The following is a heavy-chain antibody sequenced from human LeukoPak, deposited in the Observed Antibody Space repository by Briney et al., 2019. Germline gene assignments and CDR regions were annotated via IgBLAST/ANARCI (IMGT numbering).Heavy chain of an antibody. D-gene: IGHD1-14*01. CDR3: ARQLTAYDGGY. CDR2: ISSSSSTI. V-gene: IGHV3-48*01. J-gene: IGHJ4*02. Sequence: GGSLRLSCAASRFTFNSYGMNWVRQAPGKGLEWVSYISSSSSTIYYADSVKGRFTISRDNAKNSLYLQMNSLRADDTAVYYCARQLTAYDGGYWGQGTLVTVPS. CDR1: RFTFNSYG.